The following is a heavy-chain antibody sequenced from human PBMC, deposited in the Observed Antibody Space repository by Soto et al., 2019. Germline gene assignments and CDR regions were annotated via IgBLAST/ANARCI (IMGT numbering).Heavy chain of an antibody. CDR2: IIPLFSTA. J-gene: IGHJ2*01. D-gene: IGHD6-13*01. Sequence: QVQLVQSGAEVKKPGSSVKVSCKASGGTFSNYVLTWVRQAPGQGLEWMGRIIPLFSTADYSQTFQGRVTITADESTSTAYMELSSLRSEDTAVYYCASGLEVAAAYFELWGRGTLVTVSS. CDR3: ASGLEVAAAYFEL. V-gene: IGHV1-69*18. CDR1: GGTFSNYV.